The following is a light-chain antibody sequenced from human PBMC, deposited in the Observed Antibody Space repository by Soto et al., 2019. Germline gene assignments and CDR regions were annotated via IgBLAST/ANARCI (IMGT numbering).Light chain of an antibody. CDR2: TTS. CDR1: HNIRGY. J-gene: IGKJ2*01. Sequence: DIQMTQSPSSLSASLGDTVTITCRASHNIRGYLNWYQQKPGKAPRLLIHTTSTMQNGVPLRFTGSGSGAEYTLTIHNVEPEDFATYFCQQSNSFAVTFGQGTKLEIK. CDR3: QQSNSFAVT. V-gene: IGKV1-39*01.